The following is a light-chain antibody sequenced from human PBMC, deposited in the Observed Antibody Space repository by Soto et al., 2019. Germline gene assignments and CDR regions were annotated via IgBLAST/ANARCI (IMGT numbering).Light chain of an antibody. CDR1: QSVSSN. CDR2: SAS. V-gene: IGKV3D-11*02. Sequence: EIVMTQSPATLSVSPGERATLSCRASQSVSSNLAWYQQKPGQAPRLLIYSASNRATGIPARFSGSGPGTEFTLTISSLAPEDFAVYYCQQRPKWRTFGQGTKVDIK. J-gene: IGKJ1*01. CDR3: QQRPKWRT.